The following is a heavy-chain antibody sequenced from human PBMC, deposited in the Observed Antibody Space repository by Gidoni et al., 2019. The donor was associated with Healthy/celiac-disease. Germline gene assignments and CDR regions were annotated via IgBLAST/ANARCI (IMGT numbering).Heavy chain of an antibody. CDR3: ARVRSGNTTENWFDP. CDR1: GYTFTSYG. Sequence: TGYTFTSYGISWVRQAPGQGLEWMGWISAYNGNTNYAQKLQGRVTMTTDTYTSTAYMELRSLRSDDTAVYYCARVRSGNTTENWFDPWGQGTLVT. D-gene: IGHD2-2*01. CDR2: ISAYNGNT. V-gene: IGHV1-18*04. J-gene: IGHJ5*01.